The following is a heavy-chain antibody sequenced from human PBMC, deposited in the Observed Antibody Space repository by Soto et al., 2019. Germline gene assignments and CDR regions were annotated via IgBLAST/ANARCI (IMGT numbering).Heavy chain of an antibody. D-gene: IGHD3-9*01. V-gene: IGHV2-5*02. CDR2: IYWDDDK. CDR3: AHRPGLRYFDWLFIRGVEFDY. Sequence: SGPTLVNPTQTLTLTCTFSGFSLSTSGVGVGWIRQPPGKALEWLALIYWDDDKRYSPSLKSRLTITKDTSKNQVVLTMTNMDPVDTATYYCAHRPGLRYFDWLFIRGVEFDYRAQRTPVTVSS. CDR1: GFSLSTSGVG. J-gene: IGHJ4*02.